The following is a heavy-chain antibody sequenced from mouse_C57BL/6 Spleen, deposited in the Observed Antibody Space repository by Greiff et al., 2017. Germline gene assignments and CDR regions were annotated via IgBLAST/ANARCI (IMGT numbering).Heavy chain of an antibody. CDR2: IDPETGGT. CDR3: TIRAWFAY. Sequence: VQLQQSGAELVRPGASVTLSCKASGYTFTDYEMHWVKQTPVHGLEWIGAIDPETGGTAYNQKFKGKAILTADKSSSTAYMELRSLTSEDSAVYYCTIRAWFAYWGQGTLVTVSA. J-gene: IGHJ3*01. V-gene: IGHV1-15*01. CDR1: GYTFTDYE.